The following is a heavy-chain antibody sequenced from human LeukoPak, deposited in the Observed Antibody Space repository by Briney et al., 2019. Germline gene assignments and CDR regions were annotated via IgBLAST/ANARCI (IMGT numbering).Heavy chain of an antibody. J-gene: IGHJ3*02. D-gene: IGHD3-9*01. CDR1: GGSISSSSYY. Sequence: SETLSLTCTVSGGSISSSSYYWGWIRQPPGKGLEWIGSIYYSGSTYYNPSLKSRVTISVDTSKNQFSLKLSPVTAADTAVYYCARRDFDWFLQDDAFDIWGQGTMVTVSS. V-gene: IGHV4-39*01. CDR3: ARRDFDWFLQDDAFDI. CDR2: IYYSGST.